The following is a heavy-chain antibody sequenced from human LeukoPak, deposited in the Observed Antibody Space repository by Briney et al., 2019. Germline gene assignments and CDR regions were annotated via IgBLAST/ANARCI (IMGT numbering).Heavy chain of an antibody. Sequence: SETLSLTCTVSGGSISGYYWSCIRQPPGKGLEWIGYIYYTGSTNYNPSLKSRVTISVDTSKNQFSLKLSSVTAADTAVYYCARRGGHGGSFDYWGQGTLVTVSS. J-gene: IGHJ4*02. CDR1: GGSISGYY. CDR2: IYYTGST. CDR3: ARRGGHGGSFDY. V-gene: IGHV4-59*08. D-gene: IGHD4-23*01.